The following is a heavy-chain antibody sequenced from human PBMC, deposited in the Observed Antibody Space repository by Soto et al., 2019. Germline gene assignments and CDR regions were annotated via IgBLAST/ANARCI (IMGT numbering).Heavy chain of an antibody. CDR1: GFTFSDYG. CDR3: AKEMYPRTVLDSSSPWGDY. CDR2: MSYDGSHK. J-gene: IGHJ4*02. Sequence: PGESLKISCEVSGFTFSDYGMHWVRQAPGKGLEWVAVMSYDGSHKYYADSVKGRFTISRDLSGNTLFLQMNSLRLEDTAVYFCAKEMYPRTVLDSSSPWGDYWGQGTLVTVSS. V-gene: IGHV3-30*18. D-gene: IGHD6-6*01.